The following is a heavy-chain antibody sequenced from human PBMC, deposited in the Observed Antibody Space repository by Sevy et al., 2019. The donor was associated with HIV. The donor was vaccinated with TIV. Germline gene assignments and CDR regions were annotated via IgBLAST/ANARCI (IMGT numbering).Heavy chain of an antibody. CDR1: GYPFSSYG. D-gene: IGHD2-21*02. CDR2: ISADSGNS. J-gene: IGHJ4*02. Sequence: ASVKVSCKASGYPFSSYGISWVRQAPGQGLEWMGWISADSGNSNYAQNLQGTVTMTTDTSTSTAYMELRSLRFDDTAVYYCARDLGGYGGNSIDYWGQGTLVTVSS. CDR3: ARDLGGYGGNSIDY. V-gene: IGHV1-18*01.